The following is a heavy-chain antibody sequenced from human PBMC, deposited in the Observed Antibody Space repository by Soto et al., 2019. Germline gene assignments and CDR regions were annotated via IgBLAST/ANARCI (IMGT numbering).Heavy chain of an antibody. Sequence: EVQLVESGGGLVKPGGSLRLSFEASGFTFSAFTMNWVRQAPGKGLEWVSSLDPSSTYIYYADSVKGRFTLSRDNAKNSLFLRLNSLRADDTALYYCVRGSYGDYDSWGQGTLVTVSS. CDR1: GFTFSAFT. V-gene: IGHV3-21*02. CDR3: VRGSYGDYDS. D-gene: IGHD4-17*01. J-gene: IGHJ5*01. CDR2: LDPSSTYI.